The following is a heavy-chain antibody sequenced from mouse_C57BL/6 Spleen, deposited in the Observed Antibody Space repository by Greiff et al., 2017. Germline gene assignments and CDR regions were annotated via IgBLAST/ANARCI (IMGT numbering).Heavy chain of an antibody. D-gene: IGHD2-4*01. CDR2: IDPNSGGT. CDR1: GYTFTSYW. J-gene: IGHJ4*01. Sequence: QVQLQQPGAELVKPGASVKLSCKASGYTFTSYWMHWVKPRPGRGLEWIGRIDPNSGGTKYNETFKSKATLTVDKPSSPAYMQLSMLTSEDSAVYYCASCISDYDGDYYAMDYWGKGTSVTVSS. CDR3: ASCISDYDGDYYAMDY. V-gene: IGHV1-72*01.